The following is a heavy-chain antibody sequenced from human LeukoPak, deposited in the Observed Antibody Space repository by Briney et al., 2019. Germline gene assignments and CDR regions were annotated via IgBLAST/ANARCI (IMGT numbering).Heavy chain of an antibody. CDR3: ARFSDIVVVPAASGPEDY. CDR1: GYTFTGYY. J-gene: IGHJ4*02. V-gene: IGHV1-69*13. CDR2: IIPIFGTA. D-gene: IGHD2-2*01. Sequence: GASVKVSCKASGYTFTGYYMHWVRQAPGQGLEWMGGIIPIFGTANYAQKFQGRVTITADESTSTAYMELSSLRSEDTAVYYCARFSDIVVVPAASGPEDYWGQGTLVTVSS.